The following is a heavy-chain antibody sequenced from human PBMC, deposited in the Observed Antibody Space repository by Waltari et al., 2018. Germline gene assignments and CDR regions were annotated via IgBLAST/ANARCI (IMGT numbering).Heavy chain of an antibody. J-gene: IGHJ4*02. CDR3: ARVGSWYLDSRDHFDN. Sequence: EVQLVESGGCLVQPGGSLRLSCAASGFTFSSYWMSWVRQAPGKGLVWVSRVNSDGSTTTYADSVRGRFTISRDNAKNTLYLQMNSLRVEDTAVYYCARVGSWYLDSRDHFDNWGQGTLVTVSS. CDR1: GFTFSSYW. V-gene: IGHV3-74*01. CDR2: VNSDGSTT. D-gene: IGHD6-13*01.